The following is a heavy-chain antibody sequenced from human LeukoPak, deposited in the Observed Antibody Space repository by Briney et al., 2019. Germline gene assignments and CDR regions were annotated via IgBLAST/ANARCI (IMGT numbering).Heavy chain of an antibody. Sequence: SETLSLTCTVSGGSISSSSAYWGWSRQPPGKGLEWIGSIYYSKNTYYNPSLKSRVTISADTSKNPFSLTLGSLSATDTAVYYCVSPRGFSYGYFDYWGQGTLVTVSS. CDR3: VSPRGFSYGYFDY. CDR1: GGSISSSSAY. CDR2: IYYSKNT. J-gene: IGHJ4*02. V-gene: IGHV4-39*01. D-gene: IGHD5-18*01.